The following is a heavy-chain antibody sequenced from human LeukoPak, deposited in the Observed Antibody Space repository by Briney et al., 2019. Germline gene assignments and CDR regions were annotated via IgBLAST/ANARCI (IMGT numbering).Heavy chain of an antibody. J-gene: IGHJ5*02. V-gene: IGHV4-30-2*01. CDR1: GGSISSGGYS. D-gene: IGHD3-3*01. CDR2: IYHSGST. CDR3: ARSHYDFWSGYYDFDP. Sequence: SETLSLTCAVSGGSISSGGYSWSWIRQPPGKGLEWIGYIYHSGSTYYNPSLKSRVTISVDRSKNQFSLKLSSVTAADTAVYYCARSHYDFWSGYYDFDPWGQGTLVTVSS.